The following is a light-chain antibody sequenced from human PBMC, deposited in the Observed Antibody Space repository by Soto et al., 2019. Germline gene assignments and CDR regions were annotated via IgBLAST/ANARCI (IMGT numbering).Light chain of an antibody. Sequence: EIQITQSPSTLSASVGDRVTITCRASQYISSWLAWYQQKPGKAPKLLIYDASSLESGVPSRFSGSGSGTEFTLTISSLQPDDFATYYCQQYNSYRTFGQGTKVDI. V-gene: IGKV1-5*01. CDR3: QQYNSYRT. J-gene: IGKJ1*01. CDR1: QYISSW. CDR2: DAS.